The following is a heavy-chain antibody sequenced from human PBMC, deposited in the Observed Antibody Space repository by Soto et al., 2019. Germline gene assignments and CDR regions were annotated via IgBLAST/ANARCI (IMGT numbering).Heavy chain of an antibody. J-gene: IGHJ6*02. CDR2: ISPYNGTT. Sequence: VKVSCKASGYTFTTYGISWVRQAPGQGLEWMGWISPYNGTTKYAEKFQGEMTMTTDTATSTAYMDLRSLRSDDTAVYYCARDGERDTGLNFYYYLHGMDAWGQGTRVTVSS. CDR3: ARDGERDTGLNFYYYLHGMDA. CDR1: GYTFTTYG. D-gene: IGHD1-1*01. V-gene: IGHV1-18*04.